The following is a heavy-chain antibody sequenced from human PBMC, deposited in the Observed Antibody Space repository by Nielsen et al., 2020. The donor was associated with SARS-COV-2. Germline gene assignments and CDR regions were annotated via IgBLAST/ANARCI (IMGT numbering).Heavy chain of an antibody. D-gene: IGHD4-17*01. CDR1: GFTFDDYA. CDR2: ISWNSGSI. J-gene: IGHJ4*02. V-gene: IGHV3-9*01. Sequence: GGSLRLSCAASGFTFDDYAMHWVRQAPGKGLEWVSGISWNSGSIGYADSVKGRFTISRDNSKNTLYLQMNSLRAEDTAVYYCARGYGDYYFDYWGQGTLVTVSS. CDR3: ARGYGDYYFDY.